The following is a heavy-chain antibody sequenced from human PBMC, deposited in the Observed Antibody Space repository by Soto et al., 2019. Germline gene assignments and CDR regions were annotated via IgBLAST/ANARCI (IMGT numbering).Heavy chain of an antibody. J-gene: IGHJ6*02. Sequence: TWGALAPTLTISWDSIKRYKLALGRQPPRKGLGGVWYFRSKWGTSYNPSLKSGVAISADTSTKQFSLRLTSVTAADTAVYYCVRQGIGVLHGLVDVWGQGTTVTVSS. CDR2: FRSKWGT. CDR3: VRQGIGVLHGLVDV. CDR1: WDSIKRYK. V-gene: IGHV4-59*08. D-gene: IGHD3-10*01.